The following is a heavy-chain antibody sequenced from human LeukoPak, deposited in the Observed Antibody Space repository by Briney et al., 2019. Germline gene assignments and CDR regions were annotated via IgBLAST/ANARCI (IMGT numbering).Heavy chain of an antibody. D-gene: IGHD4-11*01. CDR2: IYYSGST. CDR3: ARVATVTSNIYYYYYMDV. V-gene: IGHV4-31*03. J-gene: IGHJ6*03. Sequence: SQTLSLTCTVSGGSISSGGYYWSWIRQHPGKGLEWIGYIYYSGSTYYNPSLKSRVTISVDTSKNQFSLKLRSVTAADTAVYYCARVATVTSNIYYYYYMDVWGKGTTVTVSS. CDR1: GGSISSGGYY.